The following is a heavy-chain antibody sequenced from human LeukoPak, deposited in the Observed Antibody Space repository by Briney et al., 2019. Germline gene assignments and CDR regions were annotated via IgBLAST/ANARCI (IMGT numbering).Heavy chain of an antibody. Sequence: ASVKVSCKASRYTFTSYDINWVREAAGQGLEWMGWMNPNTGRTGFAQKFQGRLTMTRDTSISTAYMELSRLRSDDTAVYYCARDQDSSSLNFQHWGQGTLVTVSS. J-gene: IGHJ1*01. CDR2: MNPNTGRT. CDR3: ARDQDSSSLNFQH. D-gene: IGHD6-6*01. V-gene: IGHV1-8*01. CDR1: RYTFTSYD.